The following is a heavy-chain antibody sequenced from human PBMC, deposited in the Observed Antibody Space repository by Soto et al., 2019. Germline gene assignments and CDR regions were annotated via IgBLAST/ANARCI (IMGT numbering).Heavy chain of an antibody. CDR3: AKGGVGSTSNAFDI. CDR1: GFTFRSYG. V-gene: IGHV3-30*18. Sequence: QVQLVDSGGGVVQPGRSLRLSCAASGFTFRSYGMHWVRQAPAKGLEWVAVISYDGSNKYYEDSVKGRFTISRDNSKNTLYLQMNSLRAEDTGVYYCAKGGVGSTSNAFDIWGQGTMVTVSS. J-gene: IGHJ3*02. CDR2: ISYDGSNK. D-gene: IGHD1-26*01.